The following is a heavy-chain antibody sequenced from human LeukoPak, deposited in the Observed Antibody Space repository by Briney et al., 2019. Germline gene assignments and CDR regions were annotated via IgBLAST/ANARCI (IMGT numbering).Heavy chain of an antibody. CDR2: INHSGST. V-gene: IGHV4-34*01. CDR3: ATGGLGYDIWGARD. D-gene: IGHD3-9*01. J-gene: IGHJ4*02. CDR1: GGSFSGYY. Sequence: SETLSLTCAVYGGSFSGYYWSWIRQPPGKGLEWIGEINHSGSTNYNPSLKSRVTISVDTSKNQFSLKLSSVTAADTAVYYCATGGLGYDIWGARDWGQGTLVTVSS.